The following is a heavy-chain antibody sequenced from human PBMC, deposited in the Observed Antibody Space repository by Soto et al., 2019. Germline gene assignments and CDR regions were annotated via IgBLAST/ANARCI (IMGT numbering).Heavy chain of an antibody. CDR2: FDPEDGET. Sequence: ASVKASCKVSGYTLTELSMHWVRQAPGKGLEWMGGFDPEDGETIYAQKFQGRVTMTEDTSTDTAYMELSSLRSEGTAVYYCATRYDFWSGYYRNYYYYGMDVWGQGTTVTVSS. D-gene: IGHD3-3*01. V-gene: IGHV1-24*01. CDR1: GYTLTELS. J-gene: IGHJ6*02. CDR3: ATRYDFWSGYYRNYYYYGMDV.